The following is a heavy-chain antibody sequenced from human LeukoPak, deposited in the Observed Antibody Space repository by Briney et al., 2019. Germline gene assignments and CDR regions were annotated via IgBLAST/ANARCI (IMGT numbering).Heavy chain of an antibody. V-gene: IGHV3-30*04. CDR3: ARDRYYYDSSGYYSWYFDL. J-gene: IGHJ2*01. CDR1: GLTFSSYA. CDR2: ISYDGSNK. D-gene: IGHD3-22*01. Sequence: GRSLRLSCAASGLTFSSYAMPWVRQAPGKGREWVAVISYDGSNKYYADSVKGRFTISRDNSKNTLYLQMNSLRAEDTAVYYCARDRYYYDSSGYYSWYFDLWGRGTLVTVSS.